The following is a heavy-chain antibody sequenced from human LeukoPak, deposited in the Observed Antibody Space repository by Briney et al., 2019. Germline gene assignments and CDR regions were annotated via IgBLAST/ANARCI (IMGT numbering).Heavy chain of an antibody. J-gene: IGHJ4*02. Sequence: SETLSLTCTVSGGCISSYYWSWIRQPPGKGLEWIGYIYYTGSTNHNPSLKSRVTISLDTSKNQFSLELRSVTAADTAVYYCARQSSSWEYYFDYWGQGTLVTVSS. CDR1: GGCISSYY. CDR3: ARQSSSWEYYFDY. D-gene: IGHD6-19*01. V-gene: IGHV4-59*08. CDR2: IYYTGST.